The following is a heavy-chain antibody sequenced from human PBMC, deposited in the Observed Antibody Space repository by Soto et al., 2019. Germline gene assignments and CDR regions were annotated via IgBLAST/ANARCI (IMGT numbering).Heavy chain of an antibody. D-gene: IGHD3-10*01. V-gene: IGHV3-48*03. J-gene: IGHJ4*02. CDR2: ISSHGQSI. CDR1: GFIFSSYE. CDR3: ARLLLWPPDY. Sequence: HPGGSLRLSCAASGFIFSSYEMNWVRQAPGKGLEWVSFISSHGQSIYYADSVKGRFTISRDNAKNSLYLQMNSLRAEDTAVYYCARLLLWPPDYWGRGTLVTVSS.